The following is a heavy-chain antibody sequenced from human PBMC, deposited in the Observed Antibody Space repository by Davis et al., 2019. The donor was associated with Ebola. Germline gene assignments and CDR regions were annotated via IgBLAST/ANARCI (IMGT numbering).Heavy chain of an antibody. CDR2: IIPIFGTA. V-gene: IGHV1-69*13. D-gene: IGHD2-21*02. J-gene: IGHJ1*01. CDR3: AREVVVTAFGYFQH. CDR1: GGTFSSYA. Sequence: SVTVSCKASGGTFSSYAISWVRQAPGQGLEWMGGIIPIFGTANYTQKFQGRVTITADESTSTAYMELSSLRSEDTAVYYCAREVVVTAFGYFQHWGQGTLVTVSS.